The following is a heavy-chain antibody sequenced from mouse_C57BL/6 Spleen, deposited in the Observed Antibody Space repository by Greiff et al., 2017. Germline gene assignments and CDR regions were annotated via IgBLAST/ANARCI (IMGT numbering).Heavy chain of an antibody. Sequence: QVQLKQPGAELVKPGASVKLSCKASGYTFTSYWMPWVKQRPGRGLEWIGRIDPSSGGTKYNEKFKSKATLTVDKPSSTAYMQLSSLTSEDSAVYYCASSNWDGGFAYWGQGTLVTVSA. CDR3: ASSNWDGGFAY. D-gene: IGHD4-1*01. J-gene: IGHJ3*01. CDR1: GYTFTSYW. V-gene: IGHV1-72*01. CDR2: IDPSSGGT.